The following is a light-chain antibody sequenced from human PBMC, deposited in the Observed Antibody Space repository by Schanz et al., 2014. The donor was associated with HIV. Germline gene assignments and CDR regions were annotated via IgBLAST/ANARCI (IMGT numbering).Light chain of an antibody. V-gene: IGLV2-14*03. CDR1: SSDRGGYNY. Sequence: QSALTQPASVSGSPGQSITISCTGTSSDRGGYNYVSWYQHHPGKAPKLMIYDVSNRPSGVSNRFSGSKSGNTASLTISGLQAEDEADYYCSSYTSSSTYVFGTGTKLTVL. J-gene: IGLJ1*01. CDR3: SSYTSSSTYV. CDR2: DVS.